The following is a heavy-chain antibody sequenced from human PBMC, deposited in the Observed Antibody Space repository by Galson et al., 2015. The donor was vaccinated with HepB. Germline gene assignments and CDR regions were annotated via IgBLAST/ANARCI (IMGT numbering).Heavy chain of an antibody. J-gene: IGHJ4*02. V-gene: IGHV3-30*04. D-gene: IGHD2/OR15-2a*01. Sequence: SLRLSCAASGFTFSSYAMHWVRQAPGKGLEWVAVISYDGSNKYYADSVKGRFTISRDNSKNTLYLQMNSLRAEDTAVYYCARGGFLPGEPSDYWGQGTLVTVSS. CDR1: GFTFSSYA. CDR3: ARGGFLPGEPSDY. CDR2: ISYDGSNK.